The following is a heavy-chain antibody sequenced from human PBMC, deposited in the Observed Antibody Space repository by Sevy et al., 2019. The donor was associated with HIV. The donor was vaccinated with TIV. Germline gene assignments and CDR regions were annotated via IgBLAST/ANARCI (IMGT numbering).Heavy chain of an antibody. CDR1: GFTFSSYW. CDR2: IKQDGSEK. V-gene: IGHV3-7*03. CDR3: AGNWNYEY. J-gene: IGHJ4*02. D-gene: IGHD1-7*01. Sequence: GESLKISCAASGFTFSSYWMSWVRQAPGKGREWVANIKQDGSEKYYVDSVKGRFTISRDNAKNSLYLQMNSLRAEDTAVYYCAGNWNYEYWGQGTLVTVSS.